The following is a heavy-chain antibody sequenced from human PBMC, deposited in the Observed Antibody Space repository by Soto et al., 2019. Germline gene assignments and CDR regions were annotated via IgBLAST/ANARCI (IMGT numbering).Heavy chain of an antibody. V-gene: IGHV3-74*01. D-gene: IGHD3-22*01. CDR3: ARGGSSGLAY. CDR2: INSDESIT. J-gene: IGHJ4*02. CDR1: GFTLNNYW. Sequence: EVQLVESGGGLVQPGGSLRLSCAASGFTLNNYWMHWVRQAPGKGLVWVSHINSDESITNYANSVKGRFTISRDIAKNSLFLQLTRLRAEDTAIYYCARGGSSGLAYWGQGTLVTVSS.